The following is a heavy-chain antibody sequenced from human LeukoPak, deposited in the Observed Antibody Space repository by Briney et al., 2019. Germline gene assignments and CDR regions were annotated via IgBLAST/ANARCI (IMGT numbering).Heavy chain of an antibody. Sequence: PSETLSLTCTVSGGSISSSSYYWGWIRQPPGKGLEWVGSIYYSGSTYYNPSLKSRVTISVDTSKNQFSLKLSSVTAADTAVYYCARHEGHGTTHIDYNWFDPWGQGTLVTVSS. D-gene: IGHD1-14*01. CDR3: ARHEGHGTTHIDYNWFDP. CDR2: IYYSGST. V-gene: IGHV4-39*01. J-gene: IGHJ5*02. CDR1: GGSISSSSYY.